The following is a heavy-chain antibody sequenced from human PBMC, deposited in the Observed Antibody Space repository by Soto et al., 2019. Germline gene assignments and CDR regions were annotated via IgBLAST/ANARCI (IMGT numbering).Heavy chain of an antibody. CDR2: ISAYNGNT. CDR1: GYTFTSYG. D-gene: IGHD3-10*01. Sequence: QVQLVQSGAEVKKPGASVKVSCKASGYTFTSYGISWVRQAPGQGLERLGWISAYNGNTNYAQKLQGRVTMTTDTTTSKAYMELRSLRSHGTGVHYCAKYYYGSGSKYWDSLFDPWGQGTLVTVSS. J-gene: IGHJ5*02. CDR3: AKYYYGSGSKYWDSLFDP. V-gene: IGHV1-18*01.